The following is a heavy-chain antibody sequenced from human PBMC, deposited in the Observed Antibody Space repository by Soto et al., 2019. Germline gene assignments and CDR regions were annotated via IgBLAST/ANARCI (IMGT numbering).Heavy chain of an antibody. CDR2: IYYSGST. V-gene: IGHV4-30-4*01. J-gene: IGHJ5*02. CDR3: ARDHTTAAGNWFDP. CDR1: GGSISSGDYY. D-gene: IGHD6-13*01. Sequence: PSETLSLTCTVSGGSISSGDYYWSWIRQPPGKGLEWIGYIYYSGSTYYNPSLKSRVTISVDTSKNQFSLKLSSVTAADTAVYCCARDHTTAAGNWFDPWGQGTLVTVSS.